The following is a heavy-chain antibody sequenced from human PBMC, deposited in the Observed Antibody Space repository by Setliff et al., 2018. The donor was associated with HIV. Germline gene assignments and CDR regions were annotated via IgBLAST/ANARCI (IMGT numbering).Heavy chain of an antibody. CDR2: ISPNFGHT. Sequence: ASVKVSCKASGYTFTTYGISWVRQAPGYGLEWMGWISPNFGHTNYAQNFLGRVTMTIDTSTSRAYMELRSLRSDDTAVYYCARPLTTSYNFWGDAFSIWGQGTMVTVSS. J-gene: IGHJ3*02. D-gene: IGHD3-3*01. V-gene: IGHV1-18*01. CDR1: GYTFTTYG. CDR3: ARPLTTSYNFWGDAFSI.